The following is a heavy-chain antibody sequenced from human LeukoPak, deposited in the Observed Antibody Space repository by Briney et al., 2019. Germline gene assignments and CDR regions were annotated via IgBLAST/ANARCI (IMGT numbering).Heavy chain of an antibody. V-gene: IGHV3-9*01. Sequence: GRSLRLSCAASGFTFDDYAMHWVRQAPGKGLEWVSGISWNSGSIGYADSVKGRFTISRDNSKNTLYLQMNSLRAEDTAVYYCAKDLVRQWLGNGHDYWGQGTLVTVSS. J-gene: IGHJ4*02. CDR3: AKDLVRQWLGNGHDY. CDR1: GFTFDDYA. CDR2: ISWNSGSI. D-gene: IGHD6-19*01.